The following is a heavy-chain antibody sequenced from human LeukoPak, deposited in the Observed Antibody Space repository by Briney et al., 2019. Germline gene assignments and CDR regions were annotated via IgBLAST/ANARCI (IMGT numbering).Heavy chain of an antibody. CDR1: GFTFSSYA. J-gene: IGHJ4*02. CDR2: ISSNGGST. D-gene: IGHD6-13*01. CDR3: VKDRGIAAALYYFDY. V-gene: IGHV3-64D*09. Sequence: PGGSLRLSCSASGFTFSSYAMHWVRQAPGKGLEYVSAISSNGGSTYYADSVKGRFTISRGNSKNTLYLQMSSLRAEDTAVYYCVKDRGIAAALYYFDYWGQGTLVTVSS.